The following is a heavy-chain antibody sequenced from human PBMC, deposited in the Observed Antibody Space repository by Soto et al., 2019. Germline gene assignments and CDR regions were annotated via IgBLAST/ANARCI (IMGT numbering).Heavy chain of an antibody. V-gene: IGHV3-33*01. CDR1: GFTFSSYG. J-gene: IGHJ4*02. CDR3: ARDPNGGGY. D-gene: IGHD3-16*01. Sequence: QVQLVESGGGVVQPGRSLRLSCAASGFTFSSYGMHWVRQAPGKGLEWVGVIWYDGSNKYYADSVKGRFTISRDNSKNTLYLQMNSLRAEDTAVYYCARDPNGGGYWGQGTLVTVSS. CDR2: IWYDGSNK.